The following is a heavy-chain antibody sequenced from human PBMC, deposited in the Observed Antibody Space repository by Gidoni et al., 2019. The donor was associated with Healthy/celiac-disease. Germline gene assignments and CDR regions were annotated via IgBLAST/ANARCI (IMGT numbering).Heavy chain of an antibody. J-gene: IGHJ6*02. CDR3: TSLMYCSGGSCYSGQGYYDYGMDV. D-gene: IGHD2-15*01. Sequence: EVQLVESGGGLVQPGGSLKLSCAASGFTFSGSAMHWVRQASGKGLEWVGRIRSKANSYATAYAASVKGRFTISRDDSKNTAYLQMNSLKTEDTAVYYCTSLMYCSGGSCYSGQGYYDYGMDVWGQGTTVTVSS. V-gene: IGHV3-73*02. CDR2: IRSKANSYAT. CDR1: GFTFSGSA.